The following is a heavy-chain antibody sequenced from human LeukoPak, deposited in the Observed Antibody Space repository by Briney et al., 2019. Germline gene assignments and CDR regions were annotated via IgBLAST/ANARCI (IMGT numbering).Heavy chain of an antibody. Sequence: SGGSLRLSCAASGFTFSSYSMNWVRQAPGKGLEWVSSISSSSSYIYYADSVKGRFTISRDNAKNSLYLQMNSLRAEDTAVYYCARDPPSVYYMDVWGKGTTVTVSS. CDR1: GFTFSSYS. D-gene: IGHD6-19*01. V-gene: IGHV3-21*01. CDR3: ARDPPSVYYMDV. CDR2: ISSSSSYI. J-gene: IGHJ6*03.